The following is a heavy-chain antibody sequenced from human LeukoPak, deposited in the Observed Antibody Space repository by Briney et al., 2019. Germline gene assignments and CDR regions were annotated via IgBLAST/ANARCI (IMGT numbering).Heavy chain of an antibody. CDR2: INHSGST. CDR3: ARDYDSSGYYFDY. CDR1: GGSISSSSYY. J-gene: IGHJ4*02. V-gene: IGHV4-39*07. D-gene: IGHD3-22*01. Sequence: SETLSLTCTVSGGSISSSSYYWSWIRQPPGKGLEWIGEINHSGSTNYNPSLKSRVTISVDTSKNQFSLKLSSVTAADTAVYYCARDYDSSGYYFDYWGQGTLVTVSS.